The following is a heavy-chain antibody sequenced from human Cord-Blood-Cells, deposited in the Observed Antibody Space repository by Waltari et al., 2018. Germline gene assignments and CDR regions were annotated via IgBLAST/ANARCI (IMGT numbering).Heavy chain of an antibody. V-gene: IGHV1-24*01. CDR3: ATGLDYYYYYGMDV. J-gene: IGHJ6*02. Sequence: QVQLVQSGAEVKKPAASVKGSCKVSGYTHTALSIPWVRQAPGKGLEWMGGFDPEDGETIYAQKFQGRVTMTEDTSTDTAYMELSSLRSEDTAVYYCATGLDYYYYYGMDVWGQGTTVTVSS. D-gene: IGHD5-12*01. CDR1: GYTHTALS. CDR2: FDPEDGET.